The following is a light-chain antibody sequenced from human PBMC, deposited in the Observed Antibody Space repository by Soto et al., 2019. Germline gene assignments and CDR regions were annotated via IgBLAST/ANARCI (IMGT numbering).Light chain of an antibody. V-gene: IGKV1-8*01. CDR3: QQYYSYLALT. J-gene: IGKJ4*01. Sequence: AIRMTQSPSSFSASTGDRVTITCRASQGISSYLAWYQQKPGKAPKLLIYAASTLQSGVPSRFSGSGSGTXXXXXXXXXXXXXXATYYCQQYYSYLALTFGGGTKVEIK. CDR2: AAS. CDR1: QGISSY.